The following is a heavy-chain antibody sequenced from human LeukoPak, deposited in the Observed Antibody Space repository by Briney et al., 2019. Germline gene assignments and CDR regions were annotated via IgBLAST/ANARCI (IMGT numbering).Heavy chain of an antibody. Sequence: GESLKISCKGSGYTFTTYWLAWVRQMPGKGLEWMGIIYPGDSGTRYSSSFQGQVTISADKSISTAYLQWSSLKASDTAMYYCARRHSYDAFDIWGQGTMVTVSS. J-gene: IGHJ3*02. CDR3: ARRHSYDAFDI. CDR2: IYPGDSGT. V-gene: IGHV5-51*01. CDR1: GYTFTTYW.